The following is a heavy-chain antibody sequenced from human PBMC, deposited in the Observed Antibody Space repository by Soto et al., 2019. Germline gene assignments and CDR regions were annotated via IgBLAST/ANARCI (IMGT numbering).Heavy chain of an antibody. Sequence: ASVKVSCKASGYTFTGYYMHWVRQAPGQGLEWMGWINPNSGGTNYAQKFQGWVTMTRDTSISTAYMELSRLRSDDTAVYYCARSIPPVPHTQRVGGIDPWGQGTLVTVSS. CDR2: INPNSGGT. D-gene: IGHD2-2*01. CDR1: GYTFTGYY. J-gene: IGHJ5*02. CDR3: ARSIPPVPHTQRVGGIDP. V-gene: IGHV1-2*04.